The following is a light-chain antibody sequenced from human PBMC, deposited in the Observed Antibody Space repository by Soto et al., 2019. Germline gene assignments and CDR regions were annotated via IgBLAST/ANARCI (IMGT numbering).Light chain of an antibody. Sequence: DIQMTQSPSTLSASGGDRVTITCRASQSINSWLAWYQQKPGKAPRLLIYRASSLEGGVPSRFSGSGSGAEFTLTISSLQPDDVATYYCQHYDSYSGTFGPGTKVDIK. J-gene: IGKJ3*01. V-gene: IGKV1-5*03. CDR3: QHYDSYSGT. CDR2: RAS. CDR1: QSINSW.